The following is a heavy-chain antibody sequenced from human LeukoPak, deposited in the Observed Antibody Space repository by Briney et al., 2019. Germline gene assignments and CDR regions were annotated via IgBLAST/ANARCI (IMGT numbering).Heavy chain of an antibody. J-gene: IGHJ4*02. CDR3: ARTAARRFDY. V-gene: IGHV1-46*01. CDR1: GYTFTSYG. Sequence: ASVKVSCKASGYTFTSYGISWVRQAPGQGLEWMGIINPTGGSTTYAQKFQGRVTMTRDTSTSTVYMELSSLRSDDTAVYYCARTAARRFDYWGQGTLVTVSS. D-gene: IGHD6-6*01. CDR2: INPTGGST.